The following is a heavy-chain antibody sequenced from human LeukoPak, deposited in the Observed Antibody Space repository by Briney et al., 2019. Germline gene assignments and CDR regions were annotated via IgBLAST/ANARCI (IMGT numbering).Heavy chain of an antibody. CDR1: VFTLSNCA. Sequence: GGSLRLSCAASVFTLSNCAMSGVRQAPGKGLEWGSGIGGSGGNTFYGDSVKGLFTISRDNSKNTLFLQMNSLRAEDTAVYYCAKGSFQGVTPNDYWGQGTLVTVSS. J-gene: IGHJ4*02. CDR3: AKGSFQGVTPNDY. CDR2: IGGSGGNT. V-gene: IGHV3-23*01. D-gene: IGHD3-10*01.